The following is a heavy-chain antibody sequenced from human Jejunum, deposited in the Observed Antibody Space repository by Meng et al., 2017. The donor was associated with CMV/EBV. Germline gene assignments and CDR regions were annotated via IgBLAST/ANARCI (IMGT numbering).Heavy chain of an antibody. CDR1: FSFSDHG. D-gene: IGHD3-3*01. V-gene: IGHV3-23*01. Sequence: FSFSDHGMSWVRQAPGKGLEWVAAISGSGYSTYYADSVKGRFTISRDNSKNTLYLQMNSLRAEDTAVYYCAKGGYYDLWSGYEAFDIWGQGTMVTVSS. J-gene: IGHJ3*02. CDR2: ISGSGYST. CDR3: AKGGYYDLWSGYEAFDI.